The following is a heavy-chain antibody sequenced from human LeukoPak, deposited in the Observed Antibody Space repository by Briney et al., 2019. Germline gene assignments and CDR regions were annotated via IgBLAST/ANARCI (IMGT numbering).Heavy chain of an antibody. J-gene: IGHJ1*01. CDR1: GGSISSGGYS. D-gene: IGHD3-3*01. CDR2: IYHSGST. Sequence: SETLSLTCAVSGGSISSGGYSWSWIRQPPGKGLEWIGYIYHSGSTYYNPSLKSRVTISVDRSKNQLSLELSSVTAADTAVYYCASFYRNYDFWSGYSAAEYFQHWGQGTLVTVSS. V-gene: IGHV4-30-2*01. CDR3: ASFYRNYDFWSGYSAAEYFQH.